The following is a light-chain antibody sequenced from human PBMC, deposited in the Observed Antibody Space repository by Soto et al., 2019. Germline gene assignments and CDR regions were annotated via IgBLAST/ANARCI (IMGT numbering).Light chain of an antibody. J-gene: IGLJ2*01. CDR1: SSDVGSYNL. V-gene: IGLV2-23*01. CDR2: EGI. CDR3: CSYAGQVV. Sequence: QSALTQPASVSGSLGQSITISCTGTSSDVGSYNLVSWYQQHPGKAPKLMIYEGIKRPSGVSNRFSGPKSGNTASLTISGLQAEDEADYYCCSYAGQVVFGGGTKLTVL.